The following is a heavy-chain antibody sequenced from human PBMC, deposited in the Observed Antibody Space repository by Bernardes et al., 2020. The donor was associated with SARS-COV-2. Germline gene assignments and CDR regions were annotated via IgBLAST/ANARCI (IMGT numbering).Heavy chain of an antibody. Sequence: AAVKVPCKASGYTFTNDGISWVRQAPGQGVEWVGWISANSWDTKSAEKFRGRVTMNRETYTNTTYMEVKSLTSDDTAVYFCTGDTEPDISIDAFEFWGQGTLVTVS. CDR3: TGDTEPDISIDAFEF. CDR1: GYTFTNDG. CDR2: ISANSWDT. J-gene: IGHJ3*01. D-gene: IGHD2-15*01. V-gene: IGHV1-18*01.